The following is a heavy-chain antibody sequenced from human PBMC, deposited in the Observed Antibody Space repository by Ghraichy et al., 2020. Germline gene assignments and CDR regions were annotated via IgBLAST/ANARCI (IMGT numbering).Heavy chain of an antibody. Sequence: SVKVSCKASGGTFSSYAISWVRQAPGQGLEWMGRIIPILGIANYAQKFQGRVTITADKSTSTAYMELSSLRSEDTAVYYCAAHHDSSGYVDYWGQGTLVTVSS. CDR2: IIPILGIA. V-gene: IGHV1-69*04. CDR3: AAHHDSSGYVDY. J-gene: IGHJ4*02. D-gene: IGHD3-22*01. CDR1: GGTFSSYA.